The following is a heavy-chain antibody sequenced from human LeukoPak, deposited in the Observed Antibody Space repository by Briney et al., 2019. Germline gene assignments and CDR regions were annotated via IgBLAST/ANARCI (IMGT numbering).Heavy chain of an antibody. Sequence: GGSLRLSCAASGFTFDDYAMHWVRQAPGKGLEWVSLISWDGGSTYYADSVKGRFTISRDNSKNSLYLQMNSLRAEDTALYYCAKGSTYYYDSSGYLDYWGQGTLVTVSS. D-gene: IGHD3-22*01. CDR1: GFTFDDYA. V-gene: IGHV3-43D*03. J-gene: IGHJ4*02. CDR2: ISWDGGST. CDR3: AKGSTYYYDSSGYLDY.